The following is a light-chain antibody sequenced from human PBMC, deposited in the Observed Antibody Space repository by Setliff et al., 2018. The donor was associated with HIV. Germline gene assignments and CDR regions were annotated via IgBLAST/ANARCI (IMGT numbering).Light chain of an antibody. CDR2: DVS. CDR1: SRDVGIYNY. J-gene: IGLJ1*01. V-gene: IGLV2-14*03. CDR3: TSFTSSHTYV. Sequence: QSVLTQPASVSGSPGQSITISCTGTSRDVGIYNYVSWYQQYPGKAPNLMIYDVSKRSSGVSDRFSGSKSGNSASLTISGLQAEDEADYYCTSFTSSHTYVFGTGTKVTVL.